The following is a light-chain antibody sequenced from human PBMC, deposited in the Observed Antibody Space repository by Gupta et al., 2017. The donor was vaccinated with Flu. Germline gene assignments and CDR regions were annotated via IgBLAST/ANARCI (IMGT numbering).Light chain of an antibody. CDR2: GAS. CDR3: QQYNNWPPWT. V-gene: IGKV3-15*01. CDR1: QSVSST. Sequence: ERDTLSCRASQSVSSTLAWYQQKPGQAPRLLIYGASTRATGIPARFSGSGSGTEFTLTISSLQSEDFAVYYCQQYNNWPPWTFGQGTKLEIK. J-gene: IGKJ2*02.